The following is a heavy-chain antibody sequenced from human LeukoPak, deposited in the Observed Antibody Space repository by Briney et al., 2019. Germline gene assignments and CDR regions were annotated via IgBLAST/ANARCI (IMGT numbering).Heavy chain of an antibody. CDR3: ARLASDLRYCSSTSRYDDY. D-gene: IGHD2-2*01. CDR2: IYTSGST. CDR1: GGSISSYY. V-gene: IGHV4-4*07. J-gene: IGHJ4*02. Sequence: PSETLSLTCTVSGGSISSYYWSWIRQPAGKGLEWIGRIYTSGSTNYNPSLKSRVTMSVDTSKNQFSLKLSSVTAADTAVYYCARLASDLRYCSSTSRYDDYWGQGTLVTVSS.